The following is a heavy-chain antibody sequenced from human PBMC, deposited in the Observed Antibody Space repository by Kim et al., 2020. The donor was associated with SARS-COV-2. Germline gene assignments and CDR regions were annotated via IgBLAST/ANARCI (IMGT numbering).Heavy chain of an antibody. J-gene: IGHJ4*02. CDR1: GFTFDDYA. Sequence: GGSLRLSCAASGFTFDDYAMHWVRQAPGKGLEWVSGISWNSGSIGYADSVKGRFTISRDNAKNSLYLQMNSLRAEDTALYYCAKAFTYYYDSSGYLFDYWGQRTLVTVSS. CDR3: AKAFTYYYDSSGYLFDY. CDR2: ISWNSGSI. D-gene: IGHD3-22*01. V-gene: IGHV3-9*01.